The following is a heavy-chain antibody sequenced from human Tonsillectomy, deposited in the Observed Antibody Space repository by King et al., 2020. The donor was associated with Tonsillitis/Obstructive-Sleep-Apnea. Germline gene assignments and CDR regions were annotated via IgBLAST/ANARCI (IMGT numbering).Heavy chain of an antibody. CDR3: ARDYEGDYFDY. J-gene: IGHJ4*02. CDR2: IWYYGSNK. CDR1: GFTFSSYG. D-gene: IGHD5-12*01. V-gene: IGHV3-33*01. Sequence: VQLVESGGGVVQPGRSLRLSCAASGFTFSSYGMHWVRQAPGKGLEWGAVIWYYGSNKYYADTVKGRFTSSRDNSKNTLYLQMNSLRAEDTAVYYCARDYEGDYFDYWGQGTLVTVSS.